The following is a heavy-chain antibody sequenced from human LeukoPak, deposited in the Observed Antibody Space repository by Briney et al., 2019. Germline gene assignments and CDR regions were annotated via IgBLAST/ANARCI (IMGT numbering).Heavy chain of an antibody. D-gene: IGHD3-22*01. V-gene: IGHV4-30-2*01. Sequence: LRLSCAASGFTFSSYAMSWIRQPPGKGLEWIGYIYHSGSTYYNPSLKSRVTISVDRSKNQFSLKLSSVTAADTAVYYCARGYYYDSSGYYYFDYWGQGTLVTVSS. J-gene: IGHJ4*02. CDR3: ARGYYYDSSGYYYFDY. CDR2: IYHSGST. CDR1: GFTFSSYA.